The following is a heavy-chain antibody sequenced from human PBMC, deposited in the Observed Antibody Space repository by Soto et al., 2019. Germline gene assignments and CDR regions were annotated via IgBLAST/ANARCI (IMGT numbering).Heavy chain of an antibody. D-gene: IGHD6-13*01. Sequence: ASVKVSCKASGYTFTSYYMHWVRQAPGQGLEWMGIINPSGGSTSYAQKFQGRVTMTRDTSTSTVYMELSSLRSEDTAVYYCARESGIAAAGNINWFDPWGKGTLVTVSS. J-gene: IGHJ5*02. CDR1: GYTFTSYY. CDR3: ARESGIAAAGNINWFDP. CDR2: INPSGGST. V-gene: IGHV1-46*01.